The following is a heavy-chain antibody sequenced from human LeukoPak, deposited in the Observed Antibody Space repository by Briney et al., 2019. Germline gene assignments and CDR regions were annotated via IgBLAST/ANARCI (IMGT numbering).Heavy chain of an antibody. D-gene: IGHD1-26*01. Sequence: SETLSLTCAVYGGSFSGYYWSWIRQPPGKGLEWIGEINHSGSTNYNPSLKSRVTISVDTSKNQFSLKLSSVTAADTAVYYCARRCKVGATIITKYYYYYYYMDVWGKGTTVTISS. CDR3: ARRCKVGATIITKYYYYYYYMDV. CDR2: INHSGST. J-gene: IGHJ6*03. V-gene: IGHV4-34*01. CDR1: GGSFSGYY.